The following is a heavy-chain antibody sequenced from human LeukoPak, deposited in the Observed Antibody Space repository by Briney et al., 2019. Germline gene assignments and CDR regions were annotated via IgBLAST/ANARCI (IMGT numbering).Heavy chain of an antibody. CDR3: ARHEGRFAENWFDP. V-gene: IGHV4-39*01. CDR1: GGSTSRRSYY. CDR2: IYYSGST. J-gene: IGHJ5*02. D-gene: IGHD3-10*01. Sequence: SETLSLTCSISGGSTSRRSYYWGWIRQPPGKGLEWIGSIYYSGSTYINPSLQSRVTISVDASTNQFSLRLSSVTAADTAVYYCARHEGRFAENWFDPWGQGTLVTVSS.